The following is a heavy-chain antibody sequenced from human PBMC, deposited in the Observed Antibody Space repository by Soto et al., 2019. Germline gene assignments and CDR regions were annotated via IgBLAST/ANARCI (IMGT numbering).Heavy chain of an antibody. J-gene: IGHJ4*02. CDR1: GGSISSYY. CDR2: INHSGST. Sequence: ETLSLTCTVSGGSISSYYWSWIRQPPGKGLEWIGEINHSGSTNYNPSLKSRVTISVDTSKNQFSLKLSSVTAADTAVYYCARGGAAGTRGPDYWGQGTLVTVSS. CDR3: ARGGAAGTRGPDY. V-gene: IGHV4-34*01. D-gene: IGHD6-13*01.